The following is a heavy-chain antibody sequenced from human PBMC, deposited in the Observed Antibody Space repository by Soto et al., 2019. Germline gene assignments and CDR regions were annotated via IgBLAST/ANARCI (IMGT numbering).Heavy chain of an antibody. CDR2: ISYSGST. J-gene: IGHJ3*01. CDR3: ASLNFDILTGYYAFDL. CDR1: GGSISSGDSY. V-gene: IGHV4-61*08. Sequence: SETLSLTCTVSGGSISSGDSYWSWIRQPPGKGLEWIGYISYSGSTNYNPSLKSRVTTSLDTSKNQFSLKLSSVTAADTAIYYCASLNFDILTGYYAFDLWGQGTMVTVS. D-gene: IGHD3-9*01.